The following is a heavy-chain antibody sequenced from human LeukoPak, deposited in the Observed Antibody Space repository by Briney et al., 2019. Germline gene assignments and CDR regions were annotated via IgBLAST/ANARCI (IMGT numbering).Heavy chain of an antibody. J-gene: IGHJ6*02. CDR2: IYHSGST. D-gene: IGHD3-22*01. CDR1: GGSFSGYY. V-gene: IGHV4-34*01. CDR3: ARDSQNYYDSSGYYANDV. Sequence: SETLSLTCAVYGGSFSGYYWSWIRQPPGKGLEWIGEIYHSGSTNYNPSLKSRVTISVDKSKNQFSLKLSSVTAADTAVYYCARDSQNYYDSSGYYANDVWGQGTTVTVSS.